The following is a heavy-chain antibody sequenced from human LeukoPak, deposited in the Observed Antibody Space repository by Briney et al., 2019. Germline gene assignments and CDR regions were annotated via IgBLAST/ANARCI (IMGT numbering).Heavy chain of an antibody. CDR2: ISNSADVR. CDR1: GFTFSSYA. CDR3: AKDFRIGYSAHFDY. J-gene: IGHJ4*02. V-gene: IGHV3-23*01. Sequence: GGSLRLSCAASGFTFSSYAMTWVRQAPGKGLEWVSSISNSADVRYHADTVKGRFTISRDNSKNTLYLQMNSLRAGDTAVYYCAKDFRIGYSAHFDYWGQGALVTVSS. D-gene: IGHD2-21*01.